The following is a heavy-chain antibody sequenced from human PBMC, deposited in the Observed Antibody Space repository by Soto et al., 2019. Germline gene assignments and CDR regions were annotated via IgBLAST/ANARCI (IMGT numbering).Heavy chain of an antibody. V-gene: IGHV4-4*07. D-gene: IGHD5-18*01. CDR3: ARDPPPFTAEDYFDY. CDR1: GGSISSYY. Sequence: SETLSLTCTVSGGSISSYYWSWIRQPAGKGLEWIGRIYTSGSTNYNPSLKSRVTMSVDTSKNQFSLKLSSVTAADTAVYYCARDPPPFTAEDYFDYWGQGTLVTVSS. J-gene: IGHJ4*02. CDR2: IYTSGST.